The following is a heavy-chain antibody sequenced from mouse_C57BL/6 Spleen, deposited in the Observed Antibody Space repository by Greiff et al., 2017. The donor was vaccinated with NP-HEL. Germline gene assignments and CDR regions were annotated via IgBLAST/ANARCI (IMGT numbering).Heavy chain of an antibody. CDR3: ARLTGSSNAMDY. V-gene: IGHV1-64*01. CDR2: IHPNSGST. D-gene: IGHD1-1*01. Sequence: QVQLKQPGAELVKPGASVKLSCKASGYTFTSYWMHWVKQRPGQGLEWIGMIHPNSGSTNYNEKFKSKATLTVDKSSSTAYMQLSSLTSEDSAVYYCARLTGSSNAMDYWGQGTSVTVSS. CDR1: GYTFTSYW. J-gene: IGHJ4*01.